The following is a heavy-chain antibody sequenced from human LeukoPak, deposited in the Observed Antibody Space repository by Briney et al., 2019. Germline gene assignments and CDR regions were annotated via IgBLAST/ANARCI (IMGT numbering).Heavy chain of an antibody. CDR3: ARDHQIPAAIEHYYYYGMDV. Sequence: GGSLRLSCAASGFTFSNAWMSWVRQAPGKGLEWVGRIKSKTDGGTTDYAAPVKGRFTISRDDSKNTLYLQMNSLRAEDTAVYYCARDHQIPAAIEHYYYYGMDVWGQGTTVTVSS. J-gene: IGHJ6*02. D-gene: IGHD2-2*01. CDR2: IKSKTDGGTT. V-gene: IGHV3-15*01. CDR1: GFTFSNAW.